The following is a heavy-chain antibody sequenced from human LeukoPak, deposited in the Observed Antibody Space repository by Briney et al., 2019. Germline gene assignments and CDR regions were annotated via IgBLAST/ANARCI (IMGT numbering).Heavy chain of an antibody. V-gene: IGHV1-69*05. J-gene: IGHJ4*02. CDR2: IIPIFGTA. Sequence: SVKVSCKASGGTFSSHAISWVRQAPGQGLEWMGGIIPIFGTANYAQKFQGRVTITTDESTSTAYMELSSLRSEDTAVYYCASSSEREYDSSGYYFDYWGQGTLVTVSS. D-gene: IGHD3-22*01. CDR1: GGTFSSHA. CDR3: ASSSEREYDSSGYYFDY.